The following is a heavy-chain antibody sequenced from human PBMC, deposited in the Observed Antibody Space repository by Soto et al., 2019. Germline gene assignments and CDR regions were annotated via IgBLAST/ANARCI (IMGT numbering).Heavy chain of an antibody. V-gene: IGHV3-23*01. D-gene: IGHD4-17*01. J-gene: IGHJ5*02. CDR3: VKYTMTEDLGGS. CDR2: VSRGGPYT. CDR1: GFTFSAYA. Sequence: EVQLLESGGDLVRPGGSLRLSCAASGFTFSAYAMGWVLQAPWKGLDCVAGVSRGGPYTFYADSVRGRFTISRDNSRDTLYLEMNALRAEDTALYFCVKYTMTEDLGGSCGQGVLVTVSS.